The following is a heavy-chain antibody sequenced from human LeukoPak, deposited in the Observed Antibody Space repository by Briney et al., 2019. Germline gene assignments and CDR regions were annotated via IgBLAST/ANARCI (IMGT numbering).Heavy chain of an antibody. J-gene: IGHJ3*02. CDR2: INPSGGST. CDR3: ARAIGCSGGSCYRLYDAFDI. CDR1: GYTFTSYY. D-gene: IGHD2-15*01. V-gene: IGHV1-46*01. Sequence: AASVKVSCKASGYTFTSYYMHWVRQAPGQGLEWMGIINPSGGSTSYAQKFQGRVTMTRDTSTSTVYMELSSLSSEDTAVYYCARAIGCSGGSCYRLYDAFDIWGQGTMVTVSS.